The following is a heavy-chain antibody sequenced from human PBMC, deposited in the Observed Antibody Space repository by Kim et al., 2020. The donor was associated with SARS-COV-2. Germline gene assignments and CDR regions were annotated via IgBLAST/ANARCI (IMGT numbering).Heavy chain of an antibody. CDR3: ARDSGISAAGVDY. D-gene: IGHD6-13*01. Sequence: YADSVKGRFTISRDNAKNSLYLQMNSLRAEDTAIYYCARDSGISAAGVDYWGQGTLVTVSS. J-gene: IGHJ4*02. V-gene: IGHV3-11*05.